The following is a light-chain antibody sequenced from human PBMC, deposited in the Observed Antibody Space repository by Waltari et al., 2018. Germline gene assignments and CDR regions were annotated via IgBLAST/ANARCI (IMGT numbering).Light chain of an antibody. V-gene: IGLV2-14*03. CDR2: DVS. CDR1: SSNIGGYTY. J-gene: IGLJ2*01. Sequence: QSVLTQPASVSGSPGQSITIPCTGTSSNIGGYTYVSWYQQHPGKAPKLMIYDVSRWPSGVSHRFSGSKSGNTASLTISGLQAEDEAHYYCTSYTSTNTVIFGGGTKVTVL. CDR3: TSYTSTNTVI.